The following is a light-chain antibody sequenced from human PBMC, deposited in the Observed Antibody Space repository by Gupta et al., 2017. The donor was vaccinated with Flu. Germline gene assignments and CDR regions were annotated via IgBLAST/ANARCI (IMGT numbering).Light chain of an antibody. CDR3: QQENSYSWT. Sequence: PSTLSASVGDRVTITCRASQSISSWLAWYLQKPGKAPKLLIYKASKVENGVPSRFSGRGSGTXFTLTIXSLQPDDFATYYCQQENSYSWTFGXGTKVEVK. CDR2: KAS. CDR1: QSISSW. J-gene: IGKJ1*01. V-gene: IGKV1-5*03.